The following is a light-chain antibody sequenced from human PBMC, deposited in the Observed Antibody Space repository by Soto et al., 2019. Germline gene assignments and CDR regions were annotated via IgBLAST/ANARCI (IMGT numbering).Light chain of an antibody. Sequence: DRVTITCRASQDISSFLAWYQQQPGKAPKLLIYAASTLQSGVPSRFTGSGSGTEFTLTISSLQPEDFATYYCQQLSTYPITFGPGTKVDIK. CDR1: QDISSF. CDR2: AAS. J-gene: IGKJ3*01. CDR3: QQLSTYPIT. V-gene: IGKV1-9*01.